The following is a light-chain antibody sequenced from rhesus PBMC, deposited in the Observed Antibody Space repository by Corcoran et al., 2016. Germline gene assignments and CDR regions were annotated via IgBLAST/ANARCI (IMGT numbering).Light chain of an antibody. CDR1: QGITND. CDR3: QQRIRYPLT. V-gene: IGKV1-25*01. CDR2: GAS. J-gene: IGKJ4*01. Sequence: DIQLTQSPSSLAASVGYRVTITCRASQGITNDLAWYQQKPGDTPKLLVYGASILKSGIPSRLSGSGSWTDFTLSISSLQSEDFATYYCQQRIRYPLTFGGVTKVAIK.